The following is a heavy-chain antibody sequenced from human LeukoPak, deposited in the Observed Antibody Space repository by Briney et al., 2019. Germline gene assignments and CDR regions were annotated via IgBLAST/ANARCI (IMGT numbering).Heavy chain of an antibody. D-gene: IGHD3-22*01. V-gene: IGHV4-31*03. CDR3: ARGFRISGYDYDSSGQLDY. CDR1: GGSISSGGYY. J-gene: IGHJ4*02. CDR2: IYYSGST. Sequence: PSETLSLTCTVSGGSISSGGYYWSLIRQHPGKGLEWIGYIYYSGSTYYNPSLKSRVTISVDTSKNQFSLKLSSVTAAGTAVYYCARGFRISGYDYDSSGQLDYWGQGTLVTVSS.